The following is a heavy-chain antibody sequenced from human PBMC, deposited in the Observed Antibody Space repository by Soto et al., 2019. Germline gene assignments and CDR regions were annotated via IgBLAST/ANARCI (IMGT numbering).Heavy chain of an antibody. CDR2: INGNGRKT. CDR1: GFTFSSYA. J-gene: IGHJ6*02. V-gene: IGHV3-23*01. D-gene: IGHD3-3*01. CDR3: VKDLNFDFRTVYRYCAREI. Sequence: EEQLLESGGDLVQPGGSLKLSCAASGFTFSSYAMNWVRQAPGKGLEWVSSINGNGRKTSYADSVRGRFTISRDNSKKTLFLHVNSLRAEYTAVYYGVKDLNFDFRTVYRYCAREIWGQGTTVTVS.